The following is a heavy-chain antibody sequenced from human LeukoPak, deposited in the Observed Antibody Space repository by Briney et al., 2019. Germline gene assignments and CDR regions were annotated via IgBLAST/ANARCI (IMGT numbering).Heavy chain of an antibody. CDR1: GGSISNGGYS. CDR3: ARTRGLGRKIVLDY. D-gene: IGHD3-10*01. J-gene: IGHJ4*02. CDR2: IYYSGST. Sequence: SSETLSLTCTVSGGSISNGGYSWSWIRQHPGKGLEWIGYIYYSGSTYYNPSLKSRVTISVDTSKNQFSLKLSSVTAADTAVYYCARTRGLGRKIVLDYWGQGTLVTVSS. V-gene: IGHV4-31*03.